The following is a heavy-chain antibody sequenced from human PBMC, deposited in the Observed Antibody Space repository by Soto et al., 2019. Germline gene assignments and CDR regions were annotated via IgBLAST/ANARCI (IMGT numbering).Heavy chain of an antibody. D-gene: IGHD3-9*01. CDR3: ARAHLPLHYDILTGPANNWFDP. J-gene: IGHJ5*02. CDR1: GGSISSGGYY. CDR2: IYYSGST. V-gene: IGHV4-31*03. Sequence: SETLSLTCTVSGGSISSGGYYWSWIRQHPGKGLEWIGYIYYSGSTYYNPSLKSRVTISVDTSKNQFSLKLSSVTAADTAVYYCARAHLPLHYDILTGPANNWFDPWGQGTLVTVSS.